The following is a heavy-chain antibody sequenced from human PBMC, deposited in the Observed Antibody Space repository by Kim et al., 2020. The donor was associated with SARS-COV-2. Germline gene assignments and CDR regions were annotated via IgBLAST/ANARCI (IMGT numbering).Heavy chain of an antibody. CDR1: AFTFRVYG. Sequence: GGSLRLSCVASAFTFRVYGMHWVRQAPGKGLEWLAVIWNDGTTKSYADSVKGRFTISRDNSKNTLYLQMDSLRGEDTAVYYCATDAGRAPFDIWGQGTLVTVSS. J-gene: IGHJ4*03. V-gene: IGHV3-33*01. CDR3: ATDAGRAPFDI. CDR2: IWNDGTTK. D-gene: IGHD3-16*01.